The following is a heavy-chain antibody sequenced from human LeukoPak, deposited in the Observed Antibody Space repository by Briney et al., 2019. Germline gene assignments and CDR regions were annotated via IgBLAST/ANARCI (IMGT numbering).Heavy chain of an antibody. CDR3: ARGHWGLDS. Sequence: GGSLRLSCAASGFTFSSYWMNWARQAPGKGLEWVASINHNGNVNYYVDSVKGRFTISRDNAKNSLYLQMSNLRAEDTAVYYCARGHWGLDSWGQGTLVTVSS. CDR2: INHNGNVN. CDR1: GFTFSSYW. J-gene: IGHJ5*01. V-gene: IGHV3-7*03. D-gene: IGHD7-27*01.